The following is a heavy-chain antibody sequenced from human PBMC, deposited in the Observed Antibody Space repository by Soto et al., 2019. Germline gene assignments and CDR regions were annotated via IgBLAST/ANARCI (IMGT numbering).Heavy chain of an antibody. D-gene: IGHD6-13*01. V-gene: IGHV5-51*01. CDR2: IYPGDSDI. CDR1: GYGFSIHW. Sequence: GESLKISCKGSGYGFSIHWVAWLRQMPGKGLEWMGMIYPGDSDIRYNPSFRGRVTISADKSITSAFVQWGSLKASDSAIYYCARFRAPRRQLISMSFHLWGLGTLVTVSS. J-gene: IGHJ4*03. CDR3: ARFRAPRRQLISMSFHL.